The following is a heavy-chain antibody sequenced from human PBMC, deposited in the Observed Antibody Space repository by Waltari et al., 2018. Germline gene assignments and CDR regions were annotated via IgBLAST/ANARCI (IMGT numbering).Heavy chain of an antibody. J-gene: IGHJ3*02. CDR3: ARGLAWNYAFDI. V-gene: IGHV1-18*04. CDR2: ISAFNGNR. Sequence: QVQLVQSGGEVRKPGASVKVSCKASGYTFTSYGFSWVRQAPGQGLEWMGWISAFNGNRDYAQKCQGRVAMTTDTPTSTAYLELKNLISDDTAVYYCARGLAWNYAFDIWGQGTMVTVSS. CDR1: GYTFTSYG. D-gene: IGHD1-7*01.